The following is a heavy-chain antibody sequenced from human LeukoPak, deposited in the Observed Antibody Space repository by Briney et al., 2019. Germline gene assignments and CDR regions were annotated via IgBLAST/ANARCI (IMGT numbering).Heavy chain of an antibody. CDR2: IYYSETA. J-gene: IGHJ2*01. V-gene: IGHV4-59*01. CDR3: ARVYYSSSYDYWYFDL. CDR1: GDSIRTYY. Sequence: SETLSLTYTVSGDSIRTYYWSWIRQPPGKGLEWIGYIYYSETANYNPSLKSRVTISVDTSKNQFSLKLTSVTAADTAVYYCARVYYSSSYDYWYFDLWGRGTLVTVSS. D-gene: IGHD6-13*01.